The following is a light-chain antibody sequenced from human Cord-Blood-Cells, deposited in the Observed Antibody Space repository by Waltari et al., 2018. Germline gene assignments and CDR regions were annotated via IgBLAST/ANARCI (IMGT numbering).Light chain of an antibody. CDR2: EGS. Sequence: QSALTQPASVSGSPGQSITISCTGTSSDVGSYNLVSWYQQHPGKAPKLMIYEGSKRPSGVSNRFSGSMSGNTASLTISGLQAEYEADYYCCSYAGSSTWVFGGGTKLTVL. CDR1: SSDVGSYNL. CDR3: CSYAGSSTWV. J-gene: IGLJ3*02. V-gene: IGLV2-23*01.